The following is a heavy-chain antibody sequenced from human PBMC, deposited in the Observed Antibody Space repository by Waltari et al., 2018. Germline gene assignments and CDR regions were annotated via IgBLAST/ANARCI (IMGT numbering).Heavy chain of an antibody. J-gene: IGHJ4*02. V-gene: IGHV3-21*01. D-gene: IGHD2-21*02. CDR3: ARDGEPKWGGVTDNPRMNDY. CDR1: GFTFSSYS. CDR2: ISSSSSYI. Sequence: EVQLVESGGGLVKPGGSLRLSCAASGFTFSSYSMNWVRQAPGKGLEWVSSISSSSSYIYYAVSVKGRFTISRDNAKNSLSLQMNSLRAEDTAVYYCARDGEPKWGGVTDNPRMNDYWGQGTLVTVSS.